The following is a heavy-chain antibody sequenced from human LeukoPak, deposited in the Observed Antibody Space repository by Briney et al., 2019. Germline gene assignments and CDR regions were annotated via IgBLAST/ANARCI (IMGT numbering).Heavy chain of an antibody. D-gene: IGHD5-24*01. J-gene: IGHJ4*02. Sequence: GGSLRLSCAASGFTFSRYAMHGVRQPPGKGLEWMAVISNDGIRKFHADSVKGRFTISRDNSKNTLFLQMDSLTTEDTAVYYCARRKYGYNPELHYWGQGTLVTVSS. CDR1: GFTFSRYA. CDR2: ISNDGIRK. V-gene: IGHV3-30-3*01. CDR3: ARRKYGYNPELHY.